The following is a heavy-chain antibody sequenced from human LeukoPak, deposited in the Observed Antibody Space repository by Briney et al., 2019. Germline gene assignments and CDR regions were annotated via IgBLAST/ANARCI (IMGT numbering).Heavy chain of an antibody. J-gene: IGHJ6*02. CDR3: AKVTVPYSYGMDV. D-gene: IGHD4-17*01. CDR1: GFTSSSYA. CDR2: ISGSGGST. Sequence: PGGSLRLSCAASGFTSSSYAMSWVRQAPGKGLEWVSAISGSGGSTYYADSVKGRFTISRDNSKNTLYLQMNSLRAEDTAVYYCAKVTVPYSYGMDVWGQGTTVTVSS. V-gene: IGHV3-23*01.